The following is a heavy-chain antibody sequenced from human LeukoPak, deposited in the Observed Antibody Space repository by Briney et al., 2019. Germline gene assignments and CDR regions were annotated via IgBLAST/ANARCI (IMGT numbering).Heavy chain of an antibody. CDR1: GFTFDDYA. CDR3: AKTTKVWSGSWYFDL. Sequence: SLRLFCAASGFTFDDYAMHWVRQAPGKGLEWVSGISWNSETKDYVDSVKGRFTISRDNVKNIVYLEMNSLRTEDTAFYYCAKTTKVWSGSWYFDLWGRGTLVTVSS. J-gene: IGHJ2*01. CDR2: ISWNSETK. D-gene: IGHD1-1*01. V-gene: IGHV3-9*01.